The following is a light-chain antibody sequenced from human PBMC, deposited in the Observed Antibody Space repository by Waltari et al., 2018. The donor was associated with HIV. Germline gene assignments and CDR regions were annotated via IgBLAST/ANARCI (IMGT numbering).Light chain of an antibody. CDR2: YDF. CDR3: QVWDSTTDHVI. V-gene: IGLV3-21*04. CDR1: NIGSKN. Sequence: SYVVSQPPSESVAPGQTAVITCGGNNIGSKNVQWYQPKPGQAPVLVIYYDFDRPSGIPERLSGSSSGNTATLTIRRVEAGDEADYYCQVWDSTTDHVIFGRGTKLTVL. J-gene: IGLJ2*01.